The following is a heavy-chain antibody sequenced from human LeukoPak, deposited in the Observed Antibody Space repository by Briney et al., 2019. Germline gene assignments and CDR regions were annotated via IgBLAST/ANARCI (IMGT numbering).Heavy chain of an antibody. CDR2: VYSGGLT. CDR3: VRDRWPGLGDF. J-gene: IGHJ6*02. V-gene: IGHV3-66*01. CDR1: GFIVSENY. D-gene: IGHD6-19*01. Sequence: GGSLRLSCAASGFIVSENYMSWVRQAPGKGPEWISTVYSGGLTFYADPVKGRFTISRDNSKNTLYLQMSSLRAEDTAVYYCVRDRWPGLGDFWGQGTTVTVSS.